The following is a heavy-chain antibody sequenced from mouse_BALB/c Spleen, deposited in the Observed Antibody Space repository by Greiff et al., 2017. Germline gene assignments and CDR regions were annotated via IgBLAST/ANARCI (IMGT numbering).Heavy chain of an antibody. J-gene: IGHJ4*01. V-gene: IGHV5-4*02. Sequence: EVMLVESGGGLVKPGGSLKLSCAASGFTFSDYYMYWVRQTPEKRLEWVATISDGGSYTYYPDSVKGRFTISRDNAKNNLYLQMSSLKSEDTAMYYCARDFLYGNSAMDYWGQGTSVTVSS. CDR2: ISDGGSYT. CDR3: ARDFLYGNSAMDY. CDR1: GFTFSDYY. D-gene: IGHD2-1*01.